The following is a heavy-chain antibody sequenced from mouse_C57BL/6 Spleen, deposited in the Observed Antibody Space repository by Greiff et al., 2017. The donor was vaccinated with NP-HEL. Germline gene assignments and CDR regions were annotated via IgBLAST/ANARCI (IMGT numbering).Heavy chain of an antibody. Sequence: EVKLMESGGGLVKPGGSLKLSCAASGFTFSSYAMSWVRQTPEKRLEWVATISDGGSYTYYPDNVKGRFTISRDNAKNNLYLQMSHLKSEDTAMYYCARGNDYDEGAWFAYWGQGTLVTVSA. V-gene: IGHV5-4*03. CDR1: GFTFSSYA. CDR2: ISDGGSYT. D-gene: IGHD2-4*01. J-gene: IGHJ3*01. CDR3: ARGNDYDEGAWFAY.